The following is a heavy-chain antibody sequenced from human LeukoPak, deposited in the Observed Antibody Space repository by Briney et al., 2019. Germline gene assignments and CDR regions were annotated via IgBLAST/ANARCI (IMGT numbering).Heavy chain of an antibody. V-gene: IGHV3-33*01. CDR2: IWFDGSNK. CDR3: ARDRPGGGINGMDV. J-gene: IGHJ6*02. D-gene: IGHD3-16*01. CDR1: GFIFSSHG. Sequence: ERSLTLSCAASGFIFSSHGMHWVRQAPSKGLEWVAVIWFDGSNKYYADSVKGRFTISRDNSKNTLYLQMKSLRAEDTAMYYCARDRPGGGINGMDVWGQGTTVTVSS.